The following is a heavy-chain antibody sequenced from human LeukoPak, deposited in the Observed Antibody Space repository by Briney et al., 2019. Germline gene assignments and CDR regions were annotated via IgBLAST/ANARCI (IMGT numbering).Heavy chain of an antibody. D-gene: IGHD3-10*01. CDR2: ISERGGST. CDR1: GISLSNYA. J-gene: IGHJ4*02. V-gene: IGHV3-23*01. Sequence: GGSLRLSCVVSGISLSNYAMTWVRQAPGKGLEWVSYISERGGSTTYADSVKSRFTISRDTSLNTLYLQMDNLRAEDTAVYFCAKRGVVIRGLLVIGYHQEAYHYDFWGQGVLVTVSS. CDR3: AKRGVVIRGLLVIGYHQEAYHYDF.